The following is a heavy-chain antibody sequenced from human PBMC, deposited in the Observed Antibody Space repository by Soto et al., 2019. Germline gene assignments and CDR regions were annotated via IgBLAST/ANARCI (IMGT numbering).Heavy chain of an antibody. CDR2: INHGGRP. D-gene: IGHD2-8*01. J-gene: IGHJ6*02. V-gene: IGHV4-34*02. Sequence: QVQLQQWGAGLLKPSETLSLTCAVSGEPFTDHFCTWIRQAPGKGLEWIGEINHGGRPYFNPSLKSRVTLSVDTSKNQFSLVLVSLTAADTGVYYCARGRVTNYYYYGADVWGQGTTVTVSS. CDR1: GEPFTDHF. CDR3: ARGRVTNYYYYGADV.